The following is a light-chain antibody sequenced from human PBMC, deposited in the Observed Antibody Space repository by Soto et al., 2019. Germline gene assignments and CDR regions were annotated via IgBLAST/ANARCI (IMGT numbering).Light chain of an antibody. CDR3: MQTLQTPLFT. CDR2: LAS. CDR1: QSLLHSNGNNY. J-gene: IGKJ3*01. V-gene: IGKV2-28*01. Sequence: DIVMTQSPLSLSVTPGEPASISCSSSQSLLHSNGNNYLEWYLQKPGQCAQLLMYLASKRASGVPDRFSGSGSGTDFTLKISRVEAEDVGVYYCMQTLQTPLFTFGPGTKVDIK.